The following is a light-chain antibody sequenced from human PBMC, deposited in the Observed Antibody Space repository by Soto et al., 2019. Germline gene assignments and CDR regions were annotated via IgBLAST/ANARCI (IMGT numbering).Light chain of an antibody. Sequence: ETVLTQSPGTLSLSPGERATLSCRASQTVTSNYLAWYQQKPGQAPRLLIYGASTRATGIPGRFSGSGSGTDFTRTITRLEPEDFAVYYCQQYGNSPRTFGQGTKVEIK. J-gene: IGKJ1*01. CDR2: GAS. CDR1: QTVTSNY. CDR3: QQYGNSPRT. V-gene: IGKV3-20*01.